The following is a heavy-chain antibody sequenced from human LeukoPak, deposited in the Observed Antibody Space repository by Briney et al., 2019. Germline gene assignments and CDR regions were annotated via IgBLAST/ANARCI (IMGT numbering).Heavy chain of an antibody. V-gene: IGHV4-61*08. Sequence: PSQTLSLTCTVSGGSISSGGYYWSWIRQPPGKGLEWIGYIYYSGSTNYNPSLKSRVTMSVDTAKNQVSLNLNSVTAADTAVYYCATGSDSATSDAFDIWGQGTMVTVSS. CDR2: IYYSGST. J-gene: IGHJ3*02. CDR1: GGSISSGGYY. CDR3: ATGSDSATSDAFDI. D-gene: IGHD1-26*01.